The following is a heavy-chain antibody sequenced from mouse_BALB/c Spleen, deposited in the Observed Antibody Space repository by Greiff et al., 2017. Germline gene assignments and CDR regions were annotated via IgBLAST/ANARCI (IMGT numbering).Heavy chain of an antibody. V-gene: IGHV1-9*01. CDR1: GYTFSSYW. D-gene: IGHD2-3*01. CDR3: ARGGIYDGSSGAY. Sequence: QVQLKQSGAELMKPGASVKISCKATGYTFSSYWIEWVKQRPGHGLEWIGEILPGSGSTNYNEKFKGKATFTADTSSNTAYMQLSSLTSEDSAVYYCARGGIYDGSSGAYWGQGTLVTVSA. CDR2: ILPGSGST. J-gene: IGHJ3*01.